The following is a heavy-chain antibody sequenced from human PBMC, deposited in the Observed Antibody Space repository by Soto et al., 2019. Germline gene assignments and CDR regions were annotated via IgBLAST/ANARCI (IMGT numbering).Heavy chain of an antibody. CDR1: GFTFTRYS. Sequence: EGSLRLSCAACGFTFTRYSMNWVRQAPGKGLEWVSSISSTTNYIYYGDSMKGRFTISRDNAKNSLYLEMNSLRAEDTAVYYCARESEDLTSNFDYWGQGTLVTVSS. CDR2: ISSTTNYI. V-gene: IGHV3-21*06. J-gene: IGHJ4*02. CDR3: ARESEDLTSNFDY.